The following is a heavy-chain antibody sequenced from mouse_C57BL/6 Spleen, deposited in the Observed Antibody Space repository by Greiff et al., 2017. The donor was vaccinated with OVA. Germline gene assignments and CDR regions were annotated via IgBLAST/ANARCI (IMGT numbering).Heavy chain of an antibody. J-gene: IGHJ1*03. Sequence: VKLMESGPGLVQPSQSLSITCTVSGFSLTSYGVHWVRQSPGKGLEWLGVIWSGGSTDYNAAFISRLSISKDNSKSQVFFKMNSLQADDTAIYYCARKDYGSYWYFDVWGTGTTVTVSS. V-gene: IGHV2-2*01. CDR3: ARKDYGSYWYFDV. D-gene: IGHD1-1*01. CDR2: IWSGGST. CDR1: GFSLTSYG.